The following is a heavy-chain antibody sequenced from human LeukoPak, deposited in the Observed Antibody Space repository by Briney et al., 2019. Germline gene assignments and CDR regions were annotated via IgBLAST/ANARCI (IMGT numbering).Heavy chain of an antibody. CDR1: GFTFSCHG. V-gene: IGHV3-33*01. D-gene: IGHD6-19*01. Sequence: GRSLRLSCAASGFTFSCHGMHWVRQAPGKGLEWVAVIWYDGSNKYYADSVKGRFTISRDNSENTLYLQMNSLRAEDTAVYYCARYTTGWFLDYWGQGTLVTVSS. CDR2: IWYDGSNK. CDR3: ARYTTGWFLDY. J-gene: IGHJ4*02.